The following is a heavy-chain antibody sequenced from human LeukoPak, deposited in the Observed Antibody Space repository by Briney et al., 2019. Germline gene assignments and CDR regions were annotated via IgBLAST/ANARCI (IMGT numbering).Heavy chain of an antibody. J-gene: IGHJ5*02. V-gene: IGHV4-59*01. CDR1: GGSISSYY. CDR3: ARGDTYYYDSSGYCYNWFDP. CDR2: IYYSGST. Sequence: NPSETLSLTCTVSGGSISSYYLSWIRQPPGKGLEWIGYIYYSGSTNYNPSLKTRVTISVDTSKNQFSLKLSSVTAADTAVYYCARGDTYYYDSSGYCYNWFDPWGQGTLVTVX. D-gene: IGHD3-22*01.